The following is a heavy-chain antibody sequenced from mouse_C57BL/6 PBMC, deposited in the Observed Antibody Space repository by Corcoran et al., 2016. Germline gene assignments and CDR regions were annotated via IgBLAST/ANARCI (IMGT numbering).Heavy chain of an antibody. CDR2: INPNNGGT. Sequence: EVQLQQSGPELVKPGASVKISCKASGYTFTDYYMNWVKQSHGKSLEWIGDINPNNGGTSYNQKFKGKATLTVDKSSSTAYMELRSLTSEDSAVYYCARRRITTVVATSNYFDYWGQGTTLTVSS. CDR1: GYTFTDYY. CDR3: ARRRITTVVATSNYFDY. J-gene: IGHJ2*01. D-gene: IGHD1-1*01. V-gene: IGHV1-26*01.